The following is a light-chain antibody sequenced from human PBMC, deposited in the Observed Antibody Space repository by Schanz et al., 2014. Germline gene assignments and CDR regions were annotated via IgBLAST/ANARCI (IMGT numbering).Light chain of an antibody. J-gene: IGKJ2*01. V-gene: IGKV3D-20*02. Sequence: EIVLRQAPGTLSLSPGERATLSCRASQSVSSTYLAWYQQKPGQAPRLLIYDASNRATGIPARFSGSGSGTDFTLTISSLEPEDFAVYYCQQRSNWYTFGQGTKLEIK. CDR3: QQRSNWYT. CDR1: QSVSSTY. CDR2: DAS.